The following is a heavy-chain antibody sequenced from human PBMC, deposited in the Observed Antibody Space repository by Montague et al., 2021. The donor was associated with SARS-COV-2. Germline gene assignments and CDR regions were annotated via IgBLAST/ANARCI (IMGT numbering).Heavy chain of an antibody. J-gene: IGHJ3*02. D-gene: IGHD3-22*01. V-gene: IGHV3-74*01. CDR1: GFTFRSYW. CDR2: INSDGSST. CDR3: ARAPRRHYYDSTGFDAFDI. Sequence: SLRLSCAASGFTFRSYWMNWVRQAPGKGLVWVSRINSDGSSTTYADSVKGRFAISRDNAKNTLYLQMNSLRAEDTAVYYCARAPRRHYYDSTGFDAFDIWGQGTMVTVSS.